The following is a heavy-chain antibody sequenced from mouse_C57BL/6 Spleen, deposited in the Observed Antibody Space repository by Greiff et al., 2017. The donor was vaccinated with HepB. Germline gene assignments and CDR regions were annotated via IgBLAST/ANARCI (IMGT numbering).Heavy chain of an antibody. CDR1: GYTFTSYT. Sequence: QVQLQQSGAELARPGASVKMSCKASGYTFTSYTMHWVKQRPGQGLEWIGYINPSSGYTKYNQKFKDKATLTADNASRTASMQLSSLTSADSAVYYCARGAGTLGYAMDYWGQGTSVTVSS. CDR3: ARGAGTLGYAMDY. D-gene: IGHD4-1*01. J-gene: IGHJ4*01. V-gene: IGHV1-4*01. CDR2: INPSSGYT.